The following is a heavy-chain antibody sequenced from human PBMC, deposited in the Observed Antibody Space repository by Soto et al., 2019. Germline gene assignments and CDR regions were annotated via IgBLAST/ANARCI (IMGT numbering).Heavy chain of an antibody. CDR3: ARDKRDYDFWSGPNLWCFDY. CDR1: GGTFSSYA. D-gene: IGHD3-3*01. CDR2: IIPIFGTA. Sequence: GASVKVSCKASGGTFSSYAISWVRQALGQGLEWMGGIIPIFGTANYAQKFQGRVTITADESTSTAYMVLSSLRSEDTAVYYCARDKRDYDFWSGPNLWCFDYWGQGTLVTVSS. J-gene: IGHJ4*02. V-gene: IGHV1-69*13.